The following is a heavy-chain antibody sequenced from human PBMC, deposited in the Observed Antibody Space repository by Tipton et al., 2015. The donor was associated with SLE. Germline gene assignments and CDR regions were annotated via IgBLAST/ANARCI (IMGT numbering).Heavy chain of an antibody. V-gene: IGHV1-18*04. CDR2: INAYTGNT. CDR3: ARPVYSSGNYYYYGMNV. Sequence: QSGPEVKKPGASVKVSCKASGYTFTSYGISWVRQAPGQGLEWMGWINAYTGNTSYAQMLQGRVTMTTDTSTSTAYMELRSLRSDDTAVYYCARPVYSSGNYYYYGMNVWGQGTTVTVSS. J-gene: IGHJ6*02. CDR1: GYTFTSYG. D-gene: IGHD6-25*01.